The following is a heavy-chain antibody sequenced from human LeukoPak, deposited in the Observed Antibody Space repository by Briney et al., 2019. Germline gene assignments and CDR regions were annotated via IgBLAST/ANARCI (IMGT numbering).Heavy chain of an antibody. J-gene: IGHJ4*02. Sequence: GGSLRLSCAASGFTFSNAWMSWVRQAPGKGLEWVGRIKSKTDGGTTDYAAPVKGRFTISRDDSKNTLYLQMNSLKTEDTAVYYCTGNYYGSGGYADFDYWGQGTLVTVSS. D-gene: IGHD3-10*01. CDR2: IKSKTDGGTT. CDR1: GFTFSNAW. V-gene: IGHV3-15*01. CDR3: TGNYYGSGGYADFDY.